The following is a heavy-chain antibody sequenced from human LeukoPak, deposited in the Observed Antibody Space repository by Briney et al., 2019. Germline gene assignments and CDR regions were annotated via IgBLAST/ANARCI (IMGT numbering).Heavy chain of an antibody. J-gene: IGHJ4*02. CDR1: GLTFSSYA. V-gene: IGHV3-23*01. Sequence: GGSLRLSCAASGLTFSSYAMGWVRQAPGKGLEWVSAISGSGGSTYYADSVKGRFTISRDNSKNTLYLQMNSLRAEDTAVYYCAKDMHYYDSSGYSRDYWGQGTLVTVSS. CDR3: AKDMHYYDSSGYSRDY. CDR2: ISGSGGST. D-gene: IGHD3-22*01.